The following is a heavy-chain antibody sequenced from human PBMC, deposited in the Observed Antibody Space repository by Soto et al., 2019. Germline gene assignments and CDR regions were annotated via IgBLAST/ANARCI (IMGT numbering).Heavy chain of an antibody. CDR3: AGGGGITMVLGVTYYGMDV. CDR1: GFTFDDYG. V-gene: IGHV3-20*04. CDR2: INWNGGST. D-gene: IGHD3-10*01. J-gene: IGHJ6*02. Sequence: EVQLVESGGGVVRPGGSLRLSCAASGFTFDDYGMSWVRQAPGKGLEWVSGINWNGGSTGYADSVKGRFTISRDNAKNSLYLQMNSLGEGDRALYYCAGGGGITMVLGVTYYGMDVWGQGTTVTVSS.